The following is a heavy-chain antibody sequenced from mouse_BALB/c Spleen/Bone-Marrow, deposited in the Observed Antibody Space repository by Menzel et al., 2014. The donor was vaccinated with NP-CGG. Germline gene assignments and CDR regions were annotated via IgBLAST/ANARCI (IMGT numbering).Heavy chain of an antibody. V-gene: IGHV5-17*02. CDR2: ISSGSSTI. Sequence: EVQLVESGGGLVQPGGSRKLSCAASGFTFSSFGMHWVRQAPEKGLEWVAYISSGSSTIYYADTVKGRFTISRDNPKNTLFLQMTSLRSEDTAMYYCARYYRYDYAMDYWGQGTSVTVSS. CDR3: ARYYRYDYAMDY. D-gene: IGHD2-14*01. CDR1: GFTFSSFG. J-gene: IGHJ4*01.